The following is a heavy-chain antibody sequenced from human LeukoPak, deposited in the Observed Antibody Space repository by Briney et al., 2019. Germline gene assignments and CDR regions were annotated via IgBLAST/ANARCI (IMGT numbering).Heavy chain of an antibody. D-gene: IGHD3-22*01. CDR3: ARSYFDSSGYYYDRQFFDY. V-gene: IGHV1-46*01. CDR1: GYTFTNYY. J-gene: IGHJ4*02. CDR2: INPSGGST. Sequence: ASVRVSCKASGYTFTNYYMYWVRQAPGQGLEWMGIINPSGGSTRYAQKFQGRVTMTRDMSTSTVYMELSSLRSEDTAVYYCARSYFDSSGYYYDRQFFDYWGQGTLVTVSS.